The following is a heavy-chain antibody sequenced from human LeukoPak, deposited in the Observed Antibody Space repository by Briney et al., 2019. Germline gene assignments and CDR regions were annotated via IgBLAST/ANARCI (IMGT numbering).Heavy chain of an antibody. D-gene: IGHD1-26*01. CDR2: VSYDGSNK. CDR1: GFTFSSYA. Sequence: PGRSLRLSCAASGFTFSSYAMHWVRQAPGKGLEWVAVVSYDGSNKYYADSVKGRFTISRDNSKNTLYLQMNSLRAEDTAKIYCAKTPNSGNYYASFDYWGQGTLVTVSS. CDR3: AKTPNSGNYYASFDY. J-gene: IGHJ4*02. V-gene: IGHV3-30*04.